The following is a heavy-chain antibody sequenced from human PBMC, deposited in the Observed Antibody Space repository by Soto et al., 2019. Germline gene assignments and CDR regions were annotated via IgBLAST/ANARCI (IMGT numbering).Heavy chain of an antibody. CDR1: GFTFSSYA. V-gene: IGHV3-30-3*01. CDR3: ARDIWRGGSYVWGSYRALDY. D-gene: IGHD3-16*02. J-gene: IGHJ4*02. CDR2: ISYDGSNK. Sequence: QVQLVESGGGVVQPGRSLRLSCAASGFTFSSYAMHWVRQAPGKGLEWVAVISYDGSNKYYADSVKGRFTISRDNSKNTLYLQMNSLRDEDTAVYYCARDIWRGGSYVWGSYRALDYWGQGTLVTVSS.